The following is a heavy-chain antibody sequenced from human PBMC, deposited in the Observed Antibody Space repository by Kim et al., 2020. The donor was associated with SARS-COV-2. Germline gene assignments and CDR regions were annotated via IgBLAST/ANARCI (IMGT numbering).Heavy chain of an antibody. D-gene: IGHD3-22*01. V-gene: IGHV4-59*11. CDR2: IYYSGST. CDR3: ARGAARDSSAYSSPYGYF. J-gene: IGHJ2*01. Sequence: SETLSLTCTVSGGSISNHYWSWIRQPPGKGLEWIGYIYYSGSTNYNPSLKSRVIISIDTSKNQFSLQLSSVTAADTAVYYCARGAARDSSAYSSPYGYF. CDR1: GGSISNHY.